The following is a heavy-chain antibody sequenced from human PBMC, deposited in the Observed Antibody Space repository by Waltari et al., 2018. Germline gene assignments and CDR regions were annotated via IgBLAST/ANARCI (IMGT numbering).Heavy chain of an antibody. D-gene: IGHD5-18*01. J-gene: IGHJ6*02. CDR2: ISSSSSYI. V-gene: IGHV3-21*01. CDR3: ASSDTAMVTNYYGMDV. Sequence: EVQLVESGGGLVKPGGSLRLSCAASGFTFSSYSMNLVRQAPGKGLEWVSSISSSSSYIYYADSVKGRFTISRDNAKNSLYLQMNSLRAEDTAVYYCASSDTAMVTNYYGMDVWGQGTTVTVSS. CDR1: GFTFSSYS.